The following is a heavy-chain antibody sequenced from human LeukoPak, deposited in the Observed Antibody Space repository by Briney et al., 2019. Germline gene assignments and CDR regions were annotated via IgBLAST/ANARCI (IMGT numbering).Heavy chain of an antibody. CDR3: ARDHAAGWELPLNWFDP. J-gene: IGHJ5*02. CDR1: GYTLTDLS. D-gene: IGHD1-26*01. V-gene: IGHV1-18*01. CDR2: ISVYNGHT. Sequence: ASVKVSCKVSGYTLTDLSMHWVRQAPGQGLEWMGWISVYNGHTNYAQKFQGRVTMTTDTSTTTAYMELRSLRSDDTAVYYCARDHAAGWELPLNWFDPWGQGTLVTVSS.